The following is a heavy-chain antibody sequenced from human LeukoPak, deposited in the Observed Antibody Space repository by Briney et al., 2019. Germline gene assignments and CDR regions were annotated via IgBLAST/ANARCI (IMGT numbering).Heavy chain of an antibody. CDR3: ARGAQQKFDY. V-gene: IGHV3-21*01. CDR2: ISSSSSYI. J-gene: IGHJ4*02. D-gene: IGHD6-13*01. CDR1: GFTFSSHG. Sequence: GGSLRLSCVASGFTFSSHGMNWVRQAPGKGLEWVSSISSSSSYIYYADSVKGRFTISRDNAKNSLYLQMNSLRAEDTAVYYCARGAQQKFDYWGQGTLVTVSS.